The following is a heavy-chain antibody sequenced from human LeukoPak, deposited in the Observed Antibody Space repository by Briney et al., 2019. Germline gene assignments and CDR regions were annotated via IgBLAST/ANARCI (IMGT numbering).Heavy chain of an antibody. D-gene: IGHD6-13*01. CDR3: ARVTGYMVEDYFDY. CDR1: GGSISSYY. Sequence: SETLSLTCTVSGGSISSYYWSWIRQPPGKGLEWIGYIYYSGSANYHPSLKSRVTISVDTSKNRFSLGLSSVTAADTAVYYCARVTGYMVEDYFDYWGQGTLVTVSS. J-gene: IGHJ4*02. CDR2: IYYSGSA. V-gene: IGHV4-59*01.